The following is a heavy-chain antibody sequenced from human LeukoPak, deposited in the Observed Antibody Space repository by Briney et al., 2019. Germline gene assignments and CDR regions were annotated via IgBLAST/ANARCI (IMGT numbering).Heavy chain of an antibody. Sequence: PSETLSLSCAVYGGSFSGYYWSWIRQPPGKGLEWIGEINHSGSTNYNPSLKSRVTISVDTTKNKFSLMLRSVTAADTAVYYCARGPRASGYYYYYYYMDVWGKGTTVTVSS. D-gene: IGHD3-22*01. J-gene: IGHJ6*03. CDR3: ARGPRASGYYYYYYYMDV. V-gene: IGHV4-34*01. CDR2: INHSGST. CDR1: GGSFSGYY.